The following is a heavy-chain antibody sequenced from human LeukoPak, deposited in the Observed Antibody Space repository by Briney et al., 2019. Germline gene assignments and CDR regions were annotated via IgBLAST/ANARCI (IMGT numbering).Heavy chain of an antibody. CDR3: VKSWCRGILVCPDY. Sequence: GESLKISCKASGYTFTNNWIGWVRQMPGKGRDWMGRIFPGDYDTRYSPSFQGQLTITADRSINTVYLQWNSLRASDRAIYYCVKSWCRGILVCPDYWGQGTMVTVSS. D-gene: IGHD4/OR15-4a*01. V-gene: IGHV5-51*01. CDR2: IFPGDYDT. CDR1: GYTFTNNW. J-gene: IGHJ4*02.